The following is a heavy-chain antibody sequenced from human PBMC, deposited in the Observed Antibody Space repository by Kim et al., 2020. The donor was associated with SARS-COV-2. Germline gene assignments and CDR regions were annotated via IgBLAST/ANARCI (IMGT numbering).Heavy chain of an antibody. CDR2: IWYDGSNK. D-gene: IGHD6-13*01. CDR1: GFTFSSYG. V-gene: IGHV3-33*01. Sequence: GGSLRLSCAASGFTFSSYGMHWVRQAPGKGLEWVAVIWYDGSNKYYADSVKGRFTISRDNSKNTLYLQMNSLRAEDTAVYYCARDLSQQLVEDYYYGMDVWGQGTTVTVSS. CDR3: ARDLSQQLVEDYYYGMDV. J-gene: IGHJ6*02.